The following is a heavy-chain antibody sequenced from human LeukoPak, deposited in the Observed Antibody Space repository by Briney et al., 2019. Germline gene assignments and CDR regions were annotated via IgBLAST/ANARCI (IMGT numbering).Heavy chain of an antibody. CDR2: ISSSSSYI. CDR3: ARDRRFGGIAVAGSYFDY. D-gene: IGHD6-19*01. CDR1: GFTFSSYS. J-gene: IGHJ4*02. Sequence: GGSLRLSCAASGFTFSSYSMNWVRQAPGKGLEWVSSISSSSSYIYYADSVKGRFTISRDNAKNSLYLQMNSLRAEDTAVYYCARDRRFGGIAVAGSYFDYWGQGTLVTVSS. V-gene: IGHV3-21*01.